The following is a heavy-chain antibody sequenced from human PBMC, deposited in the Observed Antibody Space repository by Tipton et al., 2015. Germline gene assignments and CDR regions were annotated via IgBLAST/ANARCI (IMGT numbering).Heavy chain of an antibody. CDR2: TYYRSNWNN. CDR3: ARGAQHSTWS. CDR1: GDSVSSNTAA. V-gene: IGHV6-1*01. J-gene: IGHJ5*02. D-gene: IGHD6-13*01. Sequence: GLVTPSQTLTLTCAISGDSVSSNTAAWHWIRQSPSRGLEWLGRTYYRSNWNNDYAVSVKSRITNTPDTSKNQFTLHLNSVTPDDTAMYYCARGAQHSTWSWGQGTLVTVSS.